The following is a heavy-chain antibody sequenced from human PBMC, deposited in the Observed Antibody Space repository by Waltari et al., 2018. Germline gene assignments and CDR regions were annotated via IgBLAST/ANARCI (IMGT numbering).Heavy chain of an antibody. Sequence: QVTLKESGPVLVKPTETLTLTCTVSGFSLSNARMGVSWIRQPPGKALEWLAHIFSNDEKSYSTSLKSRLTIPKDTSKSQVVLTMTNMDPVDTATYYCARYDFWSGYLGDAFDIWGQGTMVTVSS. CDR2: IFSNDEK. J-gene: IGHJ3*02. CDR1: GFSLSNARMG. CDR3: ARYDFWSGYLGDAFDI. V-gene: IGHV2-26*02. D-gene: IGHD3-3*01.